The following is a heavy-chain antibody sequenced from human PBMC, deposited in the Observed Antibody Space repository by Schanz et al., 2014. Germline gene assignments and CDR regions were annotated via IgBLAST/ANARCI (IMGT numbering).Heavy chain of an antibody. CDR3: ARAPTRMNMFRGVTYFFDY. J-gene: IGHJ4*02. V-gene: IGHV1-18*04. D-gene: IGHD3-10*01. Sequence: QVRLVQSGAEAREPGASVKVSCKATGYMFDTYGFAWVRQAPGQGLEWMGWISTYNGHTRYGQKFQDRLSLTTDTDTATAHVELRSLRTDDTAVYYCARAPTRMNMFRGVTYFFDYWGQGTLXTVSS. CDR1: GYMFDTYG. CDR2: ISTYNGHT.